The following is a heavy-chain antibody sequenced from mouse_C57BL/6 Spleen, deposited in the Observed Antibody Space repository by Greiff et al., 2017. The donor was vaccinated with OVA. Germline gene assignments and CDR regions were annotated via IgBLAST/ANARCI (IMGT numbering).Heavy chain of an antibody. J-gene: IGHJ1*03. D-gene: IGHD2-1*01. CDR3: AIPPTYGNYWYFDV. Sequence: QVQLKQPGAELVKPGASVKVSCKASGYTFTSYWMHWVKQRPGQGLEWIGRIHPSDSDTNYNQKFKGKATLTVDKSSSTAYMQLSSLTSEDSAVYYCAIPPTYGNYWYFDVWGTGTTVTVSS. CDR2: IHPSDSDT. V-gene: IGHV1-74*01. CDR1: GYTFTSYW.